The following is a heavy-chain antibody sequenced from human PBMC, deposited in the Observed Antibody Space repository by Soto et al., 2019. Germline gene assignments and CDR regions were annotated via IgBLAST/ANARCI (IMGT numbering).Heavy chain of an antibody. D-gene: IGHD2-15*01. CDR2: INAGNVNT. V-gene: IGHV1-3*01. CDR1: GYTFTSYA. CDR3: ARDLGGWPDY. Sequence: QVQLVQSGAEVKKPGASVKVSCKASGYTFTSYAMHWVRQAPGQRLGWMRWINAGNVNTKYSRKFQGRVTIPRDTSASTAYMELSSLRSEDTAVYYCARDLGGWPDYWGQGTLVTVSS. J-gene: IGHJ4*02.